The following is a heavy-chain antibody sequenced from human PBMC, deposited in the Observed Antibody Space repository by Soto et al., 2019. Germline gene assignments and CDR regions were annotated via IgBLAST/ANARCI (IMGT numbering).Heavy chain of an antibody. D-gene: IGHD2-15*01. CDR2: VFHSGST. Sequence: VQLQESGPGLAKPSETLSLTCTVSGGSMSGFYWSWIRQAPGKGLEWIGNVFHSGSTIYNPSLTSRVTIAVDTSKYQFSLKLSSVTAADTAVYYCAKEFCDPNGCYGRWLDPWGQGTLVTVSS. V-gene: IGHV4-59*01. CDR1: GGSMSGFY. CDR3: AKEFCDPNGCYGRWLDP. J-gene: IGHJ5*02.